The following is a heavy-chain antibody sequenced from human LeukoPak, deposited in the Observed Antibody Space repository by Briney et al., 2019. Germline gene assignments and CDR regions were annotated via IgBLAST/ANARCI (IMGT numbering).Heavy chain of an antibody. CDR1: EFTFSDAW. CDR2: IISKTDGGTT. Sequence: GGSLRLSCAASEFTFSDAWMNWVRQAPGKGLEWVGRIISKTDGGTTDYAAPVKGRFTISRDDSKNTLFLQMSSLKTEDTAVYYCAKYSSGSFDYWGQGTLVTVSP. CDR3: AKYSSGSFDY. D-gene: IGHD6-19*01. J-gene: IGHJ4*02. V-gene: IGHV3-15*01.